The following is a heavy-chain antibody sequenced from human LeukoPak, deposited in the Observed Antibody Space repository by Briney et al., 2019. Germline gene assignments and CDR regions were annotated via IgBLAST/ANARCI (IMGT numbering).Heavy chain of an antibody. CDR2: INPSGGST. Sequence: ASVKVSCKASGYTFTSYDMHWVRQAPGQGLEWMGIINPSGGSTSYAQKFQGRVTMTRDTSTSTVYMQLTSLRSEDTAVCYCARGGHGTSVAVAGTGDYWGQGTLVTVSS. V-gene: IGHV1-46*01. CDR1: GYTFTSYD. CDR3: ARGGHGTSVAVAGTGDY. D-gene: IGHD6-19*01. J-gene: IGHJ4*02.